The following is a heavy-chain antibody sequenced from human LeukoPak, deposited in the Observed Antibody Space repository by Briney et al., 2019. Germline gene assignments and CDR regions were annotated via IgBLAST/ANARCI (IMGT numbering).Heavy chain of an antibody. CDR2: MNPNSGNT. CDR3: ARELIAAAGSAGFDY. J-gene: IGHJ4*02. V-gene: IGHV1-8*01. D-gene: IGHD6-13*01. CDR1: GYTFTSYD. Sequence: ASVKVSCKASGYTFTSYDINWVRQATGQGHEWMGWMNPNSGNTGYAQTFQGRVTMTRNTSISRAYMELSSLRSEDTAVYYCARELIAAAGSAGFDYWGQGTLVTVSS.